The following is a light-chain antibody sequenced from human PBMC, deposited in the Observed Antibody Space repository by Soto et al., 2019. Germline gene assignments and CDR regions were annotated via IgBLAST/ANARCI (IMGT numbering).Light chain of an antibody. CDR1: ESVSRN. CDR2: GAS. Sequence: EVVMTQSPATLSVSPGERATLSCRASESVSRNLAWYQQKPGQAPRLLIYGASTRATGIPARFSGSGSGTEFTLTISSLQSEDFAVYYCQQYNNWPPWTFGQGTKGDIK. V-gene: IGKV3-15*01. CDR3: QQYNNWPPWT. J-gene: IGKJ1*01.